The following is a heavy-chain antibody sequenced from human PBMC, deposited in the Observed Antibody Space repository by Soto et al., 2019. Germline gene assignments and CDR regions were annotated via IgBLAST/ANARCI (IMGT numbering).Heavy chain of an antibody. D-gene: IGHD4-4*01. CDR3: ARDPAIYSGKFDYGLDV. V-gene: IGHV3-48*03. J-gene: IGHJ6*02. CDR2: IGTSGKTI. Sequence: GGSLRLSCAVSGFTFSSYEMNWVRQAPGKGLEWVSYIGTSGKTIYYADSVRGRFTISRDNAKNSLYLQMNSLRAEDTAVYFCARDPAIYSGKFDYGLDVWGRGTTVTVS. CDR1: GFTFSSYE.